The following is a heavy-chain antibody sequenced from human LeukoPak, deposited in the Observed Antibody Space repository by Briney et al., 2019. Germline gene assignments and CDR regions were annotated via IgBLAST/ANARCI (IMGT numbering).Heavy chain of an antibody. Sequence: GGSLRLSCAASGFTFSTYSMNWVRQAPGKGLDWVSYISTSSSTIYYADSVRGRFTISRDNAKNSLYLQMSSLRAEDTAVYYCARGRYPIVVVPAAGAEYFQHWGQGTLVTVSS. D-gene: IGHD2-2*01. CDR2: ISTSSSTI. V-gene: IGHV3-48*01. J-gene: IGHJ1*01. CDR1: GFTFSTYS. CDR3: ARGRYPIVVVPAAGAEYFQH.